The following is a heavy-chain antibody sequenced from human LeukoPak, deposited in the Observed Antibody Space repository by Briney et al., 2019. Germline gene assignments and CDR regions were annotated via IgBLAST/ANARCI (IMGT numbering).Heavy chain of an antibody. CDR1: GGSFSDYF. D-gene: IGHD2-2*01. V-gene: IGHV4-34*12. CDR2: IIISGRT. J-gene: IGHJ6*02. CDR3: ARDVVVVPAAIHYGMDV. Sequence: SETLSLTCAVYGGSFSDYFRGWIRQPPGKGLEWIREIIISGRTYYNPSLKGRVTISVDTSKNQFSLNLSSVTAADTAVYYCARDVVVVPAAIHYGMDVWGQGTTVSVSS.